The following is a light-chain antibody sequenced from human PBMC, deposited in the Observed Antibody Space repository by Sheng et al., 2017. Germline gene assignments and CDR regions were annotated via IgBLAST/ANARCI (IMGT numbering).Light chain of an antibody. CDR3: GAWDSSLTAGV. V-gene: IGLV1-51*02. CDR2: ENN. Sequence: QSVLTQPPSVSAPPGQKVTISCSGSSSNIGKNYVSWYQQLPGTAPKLLIYENNKRPSGIPDRFSGSKSGTSATLGITGLQTGDEAHYFCGAWDSSLTAGVFGGGTKLTVL. J-gene: IGLJ3*02. CDR1: SSNIGKNY.